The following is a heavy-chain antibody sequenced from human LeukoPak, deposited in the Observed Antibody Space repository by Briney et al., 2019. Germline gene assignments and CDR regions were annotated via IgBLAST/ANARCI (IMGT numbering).Heavy chain of an antibody. Sequence: PGGSLRLSCAASGFTFSSYWMHWVRQAPGKGLVWVSRINTDGSSTSYADSVKGRFTISRDNAKNTLYLQMNSLRAEDTAVYYCARDVRYYDFWSGSDAFDTWGQGTMVTVSS. CDR3: ARDVRYYDFWSGSDAFDT. J-gene: IGHJ3*02. D-gene: IGHD3-3*01. CDR1: GFTFSSYW. CDR2: INTDGSST. V-gene: IGHV3-74*01.